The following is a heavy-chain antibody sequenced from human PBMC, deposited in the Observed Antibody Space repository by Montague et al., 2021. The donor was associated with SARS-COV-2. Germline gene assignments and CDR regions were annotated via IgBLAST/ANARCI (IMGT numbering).Heavy chain of an antibody. CDR1: GFTFSSYS. D-gene: IGHD6-13*01. CDR3: ATRGGIYY. CDR2: ICSSGSTI. V-gene: IGHV3-48*04. J-gene: IGHJ4*02. Sequence: SLRLSCAASGFTFSSYSMNWVRQAPGKGLEWVSYICSSGSTIYYADSVKGRFTISRDNAKNSLYLQMNSLRVEDTAVYYCATRGGIYYWGQGTLVTVSS.